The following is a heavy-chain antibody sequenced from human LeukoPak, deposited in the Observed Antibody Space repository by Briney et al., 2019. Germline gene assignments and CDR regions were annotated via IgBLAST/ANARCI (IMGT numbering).Heavy chain of an antibody. D-gene: IGHD6-19*01. V-gene: IGHV3-23*01. J-gene: IGHJ4*02. Sequence: AGGSLRLSCAASGFTFSSYAMSWVRQAPGKGLEWVSAISGSGGSTYYADSVKGRFTISRDNSKNTLFMQMNSLRAEDTAVYYCAKDNGFGAVAGINYFDYWGLGTLVTVSS. CDR2: ISGSGGST. CDR1: GFTFSSYA. CDR3: AKDNGFGAVAGINYFDY.